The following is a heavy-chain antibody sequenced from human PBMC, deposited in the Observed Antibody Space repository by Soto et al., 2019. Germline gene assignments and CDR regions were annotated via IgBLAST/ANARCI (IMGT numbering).Heavy chain of an antibody. J-gene: IGHJ6*02. Sequence: GGSLRLSCAASGFTFDDYAMHWVRQAPGKXLEWVSGISWNSGSIGYADSVKGRFTISRDNAKNSLYLQMNSLRAEDTALYYCAKDLAYCSSTPTCYYYGMDVWGQGTTVTVSS. D-gene: IGHD2-2*01. CDR2: ISWNSGSI. V-gene: IGHV3-9*01. CDR3: AKDLAYCSSTPTCYYYGMDV. CDR1: GFTFDDYA.